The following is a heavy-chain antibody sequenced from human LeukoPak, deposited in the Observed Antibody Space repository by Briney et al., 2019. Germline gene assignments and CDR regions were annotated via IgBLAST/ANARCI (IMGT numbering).Heavy chain of an antibody. J-gene: IGHJ4*02. CDR3: ARGRETSPSVPFDY. Sequence: PSETLSLTCAVYGGSFSGYYWSWIRQPPGKGPEWIGEINHSGSTNYNPSLKSRVTISVDTSKNQFSLKLSSVTAADTAVYYCARGRETSPSVPFDYWGQGTLVTVSS. CDR1: GGSFSGYY. CDR2: INHSGST. V-gene: IGHV4-34*01.